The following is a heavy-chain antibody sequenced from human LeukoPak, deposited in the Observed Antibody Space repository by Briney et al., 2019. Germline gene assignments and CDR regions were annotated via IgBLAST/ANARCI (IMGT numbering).Heavy chain of an antibody. CDR2: INPSGGST. V-gene: IGHV1-46*01. CDR1: GYTFTSYY. D-gene: IGHD2-2*01. J-gene: IGHJ4*02. Sequence: ASVKVSCKASGYTFTSYYMHWVRQAPGQGLEWMGIINPSGGSTSYAQKFQGRVTMTRDTSTSTVYMELRSLRSDDTAVYYCARDLGCCSSTSCSPGRYWGQGTLVTVSS. CDR3: ARDLGCCSSTSCSPGRY.